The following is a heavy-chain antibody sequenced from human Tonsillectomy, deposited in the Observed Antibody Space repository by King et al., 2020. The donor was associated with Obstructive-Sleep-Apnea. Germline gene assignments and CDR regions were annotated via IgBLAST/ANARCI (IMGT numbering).Heavy chain of an antibody. D-gene: IGHD3-22*01. CDR3: ARDREITYYYDSSVFAHFDY. J-gene: IGHJ4*02. CDR1: GFTFRNYA. CDR2: ISYDGNIK. Sequence: VQLVESGGGVVQPGGSLRLSCAASGFTFRNYALHWVRQAPGKGLEWVAVISYDGNIKYYADSVRGRFTISRDNSKNTLYVQMNSLRAEDTAVYYCARDREITYYYDSSVFAHFDYWGQGTLVTVSS. V-gene: IGHV3-30*04.